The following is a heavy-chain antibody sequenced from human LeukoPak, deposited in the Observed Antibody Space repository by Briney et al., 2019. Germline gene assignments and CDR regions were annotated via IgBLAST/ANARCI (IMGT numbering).Heavy chain of an antibody. CDR3: ANGRGDSSSYLPEFDY. J-gene: IGHJ4*02. V-gene: IGHV3-33*08. CDR2: IRFDGSNK. Sequence: ERSLRLSCAASGISFSTYGMHWVRQAPGKGLEWVAGIRFDGSNKYYAESAKGRFTISRDNSKNTLYLQMNSLRAEDTAVYYCANGRGDSSSYLPEFDYWGQGTLVTVSS. CDR1: GISFSTYG. D-gene: IGHD3-22*01.